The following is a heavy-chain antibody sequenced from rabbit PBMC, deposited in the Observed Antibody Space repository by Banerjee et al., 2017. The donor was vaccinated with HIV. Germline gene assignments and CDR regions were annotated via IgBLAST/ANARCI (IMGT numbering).Heavy chain of an antibody. J-gene: IGHJ6*01. CDR2: IYGGSSGRT. V-gene: IGHV1S40*01. CDR3: AREYSGSVAVYYGMDL. D-gene: IGHD1-1*01. CDR1: GFSFSSSYY. Sequence: QSLEESGGDLVKPGASLTLTCTASGFSFSSSYYMCWVRQAPGKGLEWIACIYGGSSGRTYYASWAKGRFTISKTSSTTVTLQMTSLTAADTATYFCAREYSGSVAVYYGMDLWGQGTLVTVS.